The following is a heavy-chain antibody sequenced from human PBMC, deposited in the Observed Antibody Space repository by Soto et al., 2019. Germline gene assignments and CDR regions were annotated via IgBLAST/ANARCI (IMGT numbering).Heavy chain of an antibody. V-gene: IGHV1-2*04. D-gene: IGHD6-13*01. CDR3: ARDRLLQQLVFAGYYYYGMDV. CDR1: GYTFTGYY. J-gene: IGHJ6*02. CDR2: INPNSGGT. Sequence: QVQLVQSGAEVKKPGASVKVSCKASGYTFTGYYMHWVRQAPGQGLEWMGWINPNSGGTNYAQKFQGWVTMTRDTSISTAYMELSRLRSDHTAVYYCARDRLLQQLVFAGYYYYGMDVWGQGTTVTVSS.